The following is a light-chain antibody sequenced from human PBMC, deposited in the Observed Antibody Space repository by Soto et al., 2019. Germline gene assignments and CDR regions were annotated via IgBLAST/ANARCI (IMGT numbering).Light chain of an antibody. J-gene: IGLJ2*01. CDR1: NF. V-gene: IGLV2-11*01. Sequence: QSALTQPRSVSGSPGQSVTFSCTGANFVSWYQQHPGKAPKLIIFDFTKRPSGVPDRFSGSRSGNTASLTISGLQAEDEADYYCCSYAGTLLFGGWTKLTVL. CDR2: DFT. CDR3: CSYAGTLL.